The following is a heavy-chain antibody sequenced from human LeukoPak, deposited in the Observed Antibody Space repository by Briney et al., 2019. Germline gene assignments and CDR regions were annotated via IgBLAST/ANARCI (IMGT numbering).Heavy chain of an antibody. CDR3: ARQLVGIYQLLY. D-gene: IGHD2-2*01. J-gene: IGHJ4*02. CDR2: IYHSGST. CDR1: GGSISSYY. Sequence: KPSETLSLTCTVSGGSISSYYWGWIRQPPGKGLEWIGSIYHSGSTYYNPSLNSRVTISVDTSKNQFSLKLSSVTAADTAVYYCARQLVGIYQLLYWGQGTLVTVSS. V-gene: IGHV4-38-2*02.